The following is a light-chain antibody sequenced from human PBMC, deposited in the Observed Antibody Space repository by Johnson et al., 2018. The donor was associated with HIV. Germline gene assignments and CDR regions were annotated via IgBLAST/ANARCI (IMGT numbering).Light chain of an antibody. V-gene: IGLV1-51*01. CDR1: SSNIGKNY. J-gene: IGLJ1*01. Sequence: QSVLTQSPSVSAAPGQKVTISCSGSSSNIGKNYVSWYQQLPGTAPKLLIFDNHKRPSGIPDRFSGSKSGTSATLGITGLQTGDEADYYCGTWDSSLSAYVFGTGTNVTVL. CDR3: GTWDSSLSAYV. CDR2: DNH.